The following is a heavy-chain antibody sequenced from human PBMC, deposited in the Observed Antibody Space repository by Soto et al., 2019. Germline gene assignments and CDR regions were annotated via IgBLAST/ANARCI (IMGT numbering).Heavy chain of an antibody. Sequence: EVQLSESGGGLVQPGGSLRLSCAASGFSFAGYALTWVRLAPGKGLEWVASISGGGGSTYYADSVKGRFSISRDNSNRMVYLQMGSLTAGDTAVYYCAKTETFNGYYNAFDYWGREPGSPSPQ. V-gene: IGHV3-23*01. J-gene: IGHJ4*02. D-gene: IGHD3-9*01. CDR3: AKTETFNGYYNAFDY. CDR1: GFSFAGYA. CDR2: ISGGGGST.